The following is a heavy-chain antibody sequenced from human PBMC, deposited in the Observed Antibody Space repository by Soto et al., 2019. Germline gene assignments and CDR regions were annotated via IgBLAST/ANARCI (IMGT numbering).Heavy chain of an antibody. D-gene: IGHD2-15*01. CDR3: AALQYCSGGSCYSGLIDY. Sequence: EVQLVESGGGLVKPGGSLRLSCAASGFTFSSYSMNWVRQAPGKGLEWVSSISSSSSYIYYADSVKGRFTISRDNAKNSLYLQMNSLRAEDTAVYYCAALQYCSGGSCYSGLIDYWGQGTLVTVSS. V-gene: IGHV3-21*01. J-gene: IGHJ4*02. CDR2: ISSSSSYI. CDR1: GFTFSSYS.